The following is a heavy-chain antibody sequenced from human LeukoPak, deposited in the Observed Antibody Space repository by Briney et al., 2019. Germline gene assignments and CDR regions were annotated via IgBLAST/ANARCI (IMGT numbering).Heavy chain of an antibody. D-gene: IGHD1-1*01. CDR1: GFPFSDYY. V-gene: IGHV3-11*04. Sequence: GGSLRHSCAVSGFPFSDYYMSWIRQAPGKGLEWVSYNSSSGSTIYYADAVKGRFTISRDNAKNSLYLQMNSLRVEDMAVYYCARQTGNENFDYWGQGTLLIVSS. CDR3: ARQTGNENFDY. CDR2: NSSSGSTI. J-gene: IGHJ4*02.